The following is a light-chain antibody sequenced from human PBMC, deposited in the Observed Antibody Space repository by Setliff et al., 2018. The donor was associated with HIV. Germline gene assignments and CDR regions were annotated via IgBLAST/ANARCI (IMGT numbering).Light chain of an antibody. CDR3: SSSTASAPYV. CDR2: DVT. Sequence: QSVLAQPASVSGSPGQSITISCTGSSSDIGSYDSISWYQQLPGKAPEVVIFDVTSRPSGVSVRLSGSKSGNTASLTISGLQAEDEGDYYCSSSTASAPYVFGTGTKVTVL. V-gene: IGLV2-14*01. CDR1: SSDIGSYDS. J-gene: IGLJ1*01.